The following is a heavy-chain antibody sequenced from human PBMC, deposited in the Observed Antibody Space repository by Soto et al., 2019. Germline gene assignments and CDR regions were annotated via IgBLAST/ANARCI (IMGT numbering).Heavy chain of an antibody. Sequence: GGSLRLSCAASGFTFSSYGMHWVRQAPGNGLEWVAVISYDGSNKYYADSVKGRFTISRDNSKNTLYLQMNSLRAEDTAVYYCAKDQGIAAAGDFDYWGQGTLVTVSS. CDR1: GFTFSSYG. CDR3: AKDQGIAAAGDFDY. V-gene: IGHV3-30*18. D-gene: IGHD6-13*01. J-gene: IGHJ4*02. CDR2: ISYDGSNK.